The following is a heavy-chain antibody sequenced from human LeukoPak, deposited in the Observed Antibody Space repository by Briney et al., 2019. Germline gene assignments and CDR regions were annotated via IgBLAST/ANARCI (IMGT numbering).Heavy chain of an antibody. CDR2: MSPNSGDT. CDR1: GYTFTSYD. J-gene: IGHJ4*02. Sequence: ASVKVSCKASGYTFTSYDFNWVRQATGQRPEWMGWMSPNSGDTGYAQKFQDRVTMTRNTSISTAYMELSSLRSDDTAVYYCARGPPNWGYNYWGPGTLVTVSS. CDR3: ARGPPNWGYNY. D-gene: IGHD7-27*01. V-gene: IGHV1-8*01.